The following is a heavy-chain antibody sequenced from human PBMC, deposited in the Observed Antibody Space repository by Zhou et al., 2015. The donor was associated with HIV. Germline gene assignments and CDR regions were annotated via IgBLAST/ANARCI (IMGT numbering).Heavy chain of an antibody. D-gene: IGHD3-22*01. CDR1: NHLQELL. J-gene: IGHJ4*02. Sequence: EVQLVESGGGLVQPGGVPETLLCGLWNHLQELLDVLGPPSSREGAGWVSTINHNRGLTYYADSVKGRFTISRDNSKNTVYLQMNSLRAEDTAIYYCARDDDTRGYYSTLLWGQGTLVTVSS. V-gene: IGHV3-74*01. CDR3: ARDDDTRGYYSTLL. CDR2: INHNRGLT.